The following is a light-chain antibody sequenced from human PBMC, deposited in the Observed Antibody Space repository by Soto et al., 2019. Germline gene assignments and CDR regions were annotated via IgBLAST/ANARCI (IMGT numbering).Light chain of an antibody. CDR1: QSVSRTY. V-gene: IGKV3-20*01. J-gene: IGKJ1*01. Sequence: EIVFTQSPGTLSLSPGERATLSCRASQSVSRTYLAWYQQKPVQAPRLLIYATSSRATGIPDRFSGSGSGTDFTLTISRLEPEDFAVYYCQQYGRSGTFGQGTKVDI. CDR2: ATS. CDR3: QQYGRSGT.